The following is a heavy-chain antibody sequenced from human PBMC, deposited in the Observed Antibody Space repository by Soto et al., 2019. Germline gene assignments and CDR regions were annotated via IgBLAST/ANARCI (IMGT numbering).Heavy chain of an antibody. D-gene: IGHD6-13*01. V-gene: IGHV4-34*01. J-gene: IGHJ4*02. CDR2: INHRGSA. CDR1: GGSFSPNY. Sequence: SETLSLTCTVSGGSFSPNYWSWIRQPPGKGPEWIGEINHRGSANYNPSLKSRVTISVDISKSQFSLRLTSVTAADTAVYYCARYNAASGTYYYDFWGQGALVTVSS. CDR3: ARYNAASGTYYYDF.